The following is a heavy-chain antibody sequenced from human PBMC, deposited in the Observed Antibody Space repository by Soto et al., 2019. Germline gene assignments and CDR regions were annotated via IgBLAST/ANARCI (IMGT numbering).Heavy chain of an antibody. CDR3: ARERVPSYIHHTWFDS. CDR2: NYYSGST. V-gene: IGHV4-30-4*01. D-gene: IGHD3-10*01. J-gene: IGHJ5*01. Sequence: SETLSLTCTVSGGSIRSGDYYWCWLRQSPGKGLEWIGYNYYSGSTYYNPTLKSPVTISIDTSKNQFSLKLSSVTAADTAVYYCARERVPSYIHHTWFDSWGQGTLVTVSS. CDR1: GGSIRSGDYY.